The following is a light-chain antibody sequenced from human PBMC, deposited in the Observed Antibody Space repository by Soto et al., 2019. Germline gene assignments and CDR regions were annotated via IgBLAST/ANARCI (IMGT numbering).Light chain of an antibody. CDR1: HSVSSSY. V-gene: IGKV3-20*01. Sequence: EIVLTQSPGTLSLSPGERATLSCRASHSVSSSYLAWYQQKPGQAPRLLIYGASSRATGIPDRFSGSGSGTDFALTMSRLEPEEFAVYYCQLYGSSPPITFDQGKRLEIK. CDR2: GAS. CDR3: QLYGSSPPIT. J-gene: IGKJ5*01.